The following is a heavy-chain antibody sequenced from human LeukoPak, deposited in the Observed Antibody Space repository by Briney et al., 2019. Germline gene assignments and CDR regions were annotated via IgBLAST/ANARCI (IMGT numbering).Heavy chain of an antibody. CDR2: MNPNSGKT. CDR1: GYTFTNYD. Sequence: ASVRVSCKTSGYTFTNYDINWVRQATGQGLEWMGWMNPNSGKTGYAQKFQGRVTMTRNTSISTAYMELSSLRSEDTAVYYCARPHCSSTDCHPPEWFDPCGQGTLVTVSS. CDR3: ARPHCSSTDCHPPEWFDP. V-gene: IGHV1-8*01. J-gene: IGHJ5*02. D-gene: IGHD2-2*01.